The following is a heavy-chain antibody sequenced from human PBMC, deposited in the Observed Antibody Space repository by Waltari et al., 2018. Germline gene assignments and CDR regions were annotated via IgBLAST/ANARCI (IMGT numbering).Heavy chain of an antibody. CDR3: ASEVTVY. CDR1: LFTFSGYW. V-gene: IGHV3-7*01. J-gene: IGHJ4*02. D-gene: IGHD2-21*02. Sequence: EVQLVGSGGGVVPPGVYLSRSCAASLFTFSGYWLRLVRQAPGKGLEWVANIKQDGSEKYYVDSGKGRFTISRDNAKNSLYLQMNSLRAEDTAVYYCASEVTVYWGQGTLVTVSS. CDR2: IKQDGSEK.